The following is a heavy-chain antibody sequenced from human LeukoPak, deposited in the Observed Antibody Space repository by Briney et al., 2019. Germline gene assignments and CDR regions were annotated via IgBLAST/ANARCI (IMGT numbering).Heavy chain of an antibody. V-gene: IGHV3-23*01. CDR2: ISHSNDST. J-gene: IGHJ5*02. CDR3: AKSYDTSTSPDH. Sequence: GGSLRLSCRTSGFLFHVYTMVWVPQAPGKGLEGISSISHSNDSTYYADSVKGRFTISRDNSKDTVYLQMNSLRVDDTALYHCAKSYDTSTSPDHWGQGILVSVSS. D-gene: IGHD3-3*01. CDR1: GFLFHVYT.